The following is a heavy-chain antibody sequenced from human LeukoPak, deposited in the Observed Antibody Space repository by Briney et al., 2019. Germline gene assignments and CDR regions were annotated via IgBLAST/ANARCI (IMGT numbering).Heavy chain of an antibody. D-gene: IGHD3-3*01. J-gene: IGHJ4*02. CDR3: AREGCSSTSCSQLRFLEWLPLDY. CDR2: INPNSGGT. Sequence: GASVKVSCKASGYTFTGYYMHWVRQAPGQGLEWMGWINPNSGGTNYAQKFQGRVTMTRDTSISTAYMELSRLRSDDTAVYYCAREGCSSTSCSQLRFLEWLPLDYWGQGTLVTVSS. V-gene: IGHV1-2*02. CDR1: GYTFTGYY.